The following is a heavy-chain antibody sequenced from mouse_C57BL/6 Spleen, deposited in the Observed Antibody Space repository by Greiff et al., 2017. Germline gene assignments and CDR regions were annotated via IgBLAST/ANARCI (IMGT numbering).Heavy chain of an antibody. Sequence: QVQLQQPGAELVKPGASVKMSCKASGYTFTSYWITWVKQRPGQGLEWIGDIYPGSGSTNYNEKFKSKATLTVDTSSSTAYMQLSSLTSEDSAVYYCARTGASGTEAMDYWGQGTSVTVSS. J-gene: IGHJ4*01. D-gene: IGHD4-1*01. V-gene: IGHV1-55*01. CDR1: GYTFTSYW. CDR2: IYPGSGST. CDR3: ARTGASGTEAMDY.